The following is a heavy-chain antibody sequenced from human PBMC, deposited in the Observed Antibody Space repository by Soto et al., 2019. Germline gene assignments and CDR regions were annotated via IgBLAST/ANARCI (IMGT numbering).Heavy chain of an antibody. V-gene: IGHV4-61*01. Sequence: QVQLQESGPGLVKPSETLSLTCTVSGGSVSSGSYYWSWIRQPPGKGLEWIGYIYYSGSTNYNPSLKSRVTISVDTSKNQFSLKLSSVTAADTAVYYCARHSSGWYYLDYWGQGTQVTVSS. CDR2: IYYSGST. CDR3: ARHSSGWYYLDY. D-gene: IGHD6-19*01. J-gene: IGHJ4*02. CDR1: GGSVSSGSYY.